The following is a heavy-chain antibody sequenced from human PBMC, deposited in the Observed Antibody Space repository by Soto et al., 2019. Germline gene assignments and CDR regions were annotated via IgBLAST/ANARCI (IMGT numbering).Heavy chain of an antibody. J-gene: IGHJ4*02. Sequence: WASVKVSCKASGYTFSSHAMHWVRQAPGQRLEWMGWINAGNGNTKYSQNFQGRVAITRDTSASTAYMELRSLRSEDTAVYYCARDGARITVFGVVYYFDYWGQGTLVTVSS. CDR2: INAGNGNT. D-gene: IGHD3-3*01. CDR1: GYTFSSHA. V-gene: IGHV1-3*01. CDR3: ARDGARITVFGVVYYFDY.